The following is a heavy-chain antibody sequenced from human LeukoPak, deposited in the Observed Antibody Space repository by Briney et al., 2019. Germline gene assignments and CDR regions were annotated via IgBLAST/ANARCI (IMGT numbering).Heavy chain of an antibody. CDR1: GGSISGSSYY. D-gene: IGHD3-10*01. CDR3: ARTLYTSGSYVN. Sequence: SETLSLTCTVSGGSISGSSYYWGWIRQSPGKGLEWIGSIHYRGFTYYNPSLTSRVTISVDTSKNQFSLKLNSVTAADTAVYYCARTLYTSGSYVNWGQGTLVTVSS. V-gene: IGHV4-39*01. CDR2: IHYRGFT. J-gene: IGHJ4*02.